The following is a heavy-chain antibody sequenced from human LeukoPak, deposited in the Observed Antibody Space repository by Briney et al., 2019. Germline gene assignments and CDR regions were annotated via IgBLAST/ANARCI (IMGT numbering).Heavy chain of an antibody. J-gene: IGHJ5*02. D-gene: IGHD1-26*01. Sequence: SETLSLTCTVSGDSIRSYYWSWIRQPPGKGLEWIGYTYYSGSTNYNPSLKSRLTMSVDTSKNQFSLKLTSVTAADTAVYYCARGHYSGSNPLHWFDPWGHGTLVTVSS. CDR1: GDSIRSYY. CDR2: TYYSGST. CDR3: ARGHYSGSNPLHWFDP. V-gene: IGHV4-59*01.